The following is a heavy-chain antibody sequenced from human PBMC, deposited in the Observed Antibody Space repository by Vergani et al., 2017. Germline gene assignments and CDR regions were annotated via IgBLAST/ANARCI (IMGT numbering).Heavy chain of an antibody. V-gene: IGHV3-23*01. D-gene: IGHD3-22*01. J-gene: IGHJ4*02. CDR2: ISGSGGST. CDR3: AKDGDSSGYQAVGFDY. CDR1: GASISSSRYY. Sequence: LQLQESGPGLVKPSETLSLTCTVSGASISSSRYYWGWIRQPPGKGLEWVSAISGSGGSTYYADSVKGRFTISRDNSKNTLYLQMNSLRAEDTAVYYCAKDGDSSGYQAVGFDYWGQGTLVTVSS.